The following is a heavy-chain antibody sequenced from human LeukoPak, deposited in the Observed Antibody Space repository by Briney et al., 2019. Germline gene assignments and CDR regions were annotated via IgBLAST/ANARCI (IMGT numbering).Heavy chain of an antibody. Sequence: ASVKVSCKASGYTFTGYYMHWVRQAPGQGLEWMGWMNPNSGNTGYAQKFQGRVTMTRNTSISTAYMELSSLRSEDTAVYYCARVVPAATIWRGYYYYGMDVWGQGTTVTVSS. CDR2: MNPNSGNT. J-gene: IGHJ6*02. CDR1: GYTFTGYY. CDR3: ARVVPAATIWRGYYYYGMDV. D-gene: IGHD2-2*01. V-gene: IGHV1-8*02.